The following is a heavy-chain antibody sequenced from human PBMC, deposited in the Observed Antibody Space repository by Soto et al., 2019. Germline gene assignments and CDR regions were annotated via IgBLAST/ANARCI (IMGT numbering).Heavy chain of an antibody. CDR1: GYTVTTYY. D-gene: IGHD3-22*01. J-gene: IGHJ4*02. CDR3: ARVPYDTTGYYAF. CDR2: MDPTHGST. Sequence: ATLKVSCKAAGYTVTTYYMHWVRQARGQGLAWMGVMDPTHGSTTYAQKVQGRVTVTSDTSTNTVYMELSSLKSEDTAVYYCARVPYDTTGYYAFWGQGTLVTVSS. V-gene: IGHV1-46*01.